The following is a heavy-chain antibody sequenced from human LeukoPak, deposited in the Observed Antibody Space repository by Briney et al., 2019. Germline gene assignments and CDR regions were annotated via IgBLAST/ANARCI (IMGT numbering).Heavy chain of an antibody. J-gene: IGHJ4*02. Sequence: SQTPSLTCTVSGGSISSGEYYWSWIRQPPGKGLEWIGYFSYTGSTYYNPSVKSRVSISVDTSKNQFSLKLTSVTAADTAVYYCARALNGYFYAFDSWGQGTLVTVSS. D-gene: IGHD2/OR15-2a*01. V-gene: IGHV4-30-4*01. CDR3: ARALNGYFYAFDS. CDR2: FSYTGST. CDR1: GGSISSGEYY.